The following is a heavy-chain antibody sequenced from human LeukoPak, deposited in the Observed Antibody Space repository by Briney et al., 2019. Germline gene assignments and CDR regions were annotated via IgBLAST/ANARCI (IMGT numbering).Heavy chain of an antibody. Sequence: ASVKVSCKASGYTFTTADINWVRQATGQGLEWMGWMNPNSGNTGYAQKFQGRVTITKETSTTTAYMELNSLTSEDTAVYYCARGTFDYWGQGTLVTVSS. CDR3: ARGTFDY. V-gene: IGHV1-8*01. CDR1: GYTFTTAD. J-gene: IGHJ4*02. CDR2: MNPNSGNT.